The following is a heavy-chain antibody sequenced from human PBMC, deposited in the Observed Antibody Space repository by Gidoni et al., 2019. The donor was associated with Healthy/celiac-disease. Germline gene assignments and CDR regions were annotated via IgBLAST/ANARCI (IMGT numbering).Heavy chain of an antibody. V-gene: IGHV3-33*01. CDR1: GFTFSSYG. D-gene: IGHD4-4*01. J-gene: IGHJ6*02. CDR2: IWYDGSNK. Sequence: QVQLVESGGGVVQPGRSLRLSCAASGFTFSSYGMHWVRQAPGKGLEWVAVIWYDGSNKYYADSVKGRFTISRDNSKNTLYLQMNSLRAEDTAVYYCARDQGPTVTTFYYYYGMDVWGQGTTVTVSS. CDR3: ARDQGPTVTTFYYYYGMDV.